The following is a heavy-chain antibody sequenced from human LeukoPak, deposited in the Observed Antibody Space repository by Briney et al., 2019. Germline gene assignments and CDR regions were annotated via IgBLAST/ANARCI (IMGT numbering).Heavy chain of an antibody. Sequence: GGSLRLSCAASGFSFSGSAMHWVRQASGKGLEWVGRIRSKPHNYATAYAASVKGRFTLSRDDSENTAFLQMNSLRTEDTAVYFCTPVVGDVVFTNAYWGQGTLVTISS. J-gene: IGHJ4*02. V-gene: IGHV3-73*01. CDR2: IRSKPHNYAT. CDR1: GFSFSGSA. CDR3: TPVVGDVVFTNAY. D-gene: IGHD2-21*01.